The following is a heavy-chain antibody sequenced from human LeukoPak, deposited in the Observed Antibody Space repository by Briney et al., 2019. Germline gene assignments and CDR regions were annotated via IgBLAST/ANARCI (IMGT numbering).Heavy chain of an antibody. V-gene: IGHV4-34*01. CDR2: INHSGCT. D-gene: IGHD2-2*01. J-gene: IGHJ4*02. Sequence: SETLSLTCAVYGGSFSGYYWSWIRQPPGKGLEWIGEINHSGCTNYNPSLKSRVTISVDTSKNQFSLKLSSVTAADTAVYYCARAPMPRPGYYFDYWGQGTLVTVSS. CDR3: ARAPMPRPGYYFDY. CDR1: GGSFSGYY.